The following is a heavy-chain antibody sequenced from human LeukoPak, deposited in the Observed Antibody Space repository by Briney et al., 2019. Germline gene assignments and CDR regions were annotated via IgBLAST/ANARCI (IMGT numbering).Heavy chain of an antibody. Sequence: ASVKVSCKVSGYTLTELSMHWVRQAPGKGLEWMGGFDPEDGETIYAQKFQGRVTMTEDTSTDTAYMEPSSLRSEDTAVYYCATPLRGYDPPYFDYWGQGTLVTVSS. CDR3: ATPLRGYDPPYFDY. CDR2: FDPEDGET. CDR1: GYTLTELS. D-gene: IGHD5-12*01. J-gene: IGHJ4*02. V-gene: IGHV1-24*01.